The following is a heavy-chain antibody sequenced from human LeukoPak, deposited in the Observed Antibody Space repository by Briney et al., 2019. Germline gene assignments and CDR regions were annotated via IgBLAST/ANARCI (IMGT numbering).Heavy chain of an antibody. CDR2: ISSSSSYI. Sequence: GGSLRLSCAASGFTFSSYGMHWVRQAPGKGLEWVSSISSSSSYIYYADSVKGRFTISRDNAKNSLYLQMNSLRAEDTAVYYCARDLYYYGSGSYRTYYNWFDPWGQGTLVTVSS. CDR1: GFTFSSYG. D-gene: IGHD3-10*01. V-gene: IGHV3-21*01. CDR3: ARDLYYYGSGSYRTYYNWFDP. J-gene: IGHJ5*02.